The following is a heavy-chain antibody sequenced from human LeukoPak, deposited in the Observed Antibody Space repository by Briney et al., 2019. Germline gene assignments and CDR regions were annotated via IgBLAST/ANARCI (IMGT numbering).Heavy chain of an antibody. D-gene: IGHD3-10*01. CDR2: INDSGST. Sequence: PSETLSLTCAVYGGSFCGYYWSWLLQPPGKGLEWIGEINDSGSTNYNPYLKSRVTISVDTSKNQFSLKLSSVTAADTAVYYCAREDAYYYGSGSYRIFDYWGQGTLVTVSS. CDR1: GGSFCGYY. CDR3: AREDAYYYGSGSYRIFDY. J-gene: IGHJ4*02. V-gene: IGHV4-34*01.